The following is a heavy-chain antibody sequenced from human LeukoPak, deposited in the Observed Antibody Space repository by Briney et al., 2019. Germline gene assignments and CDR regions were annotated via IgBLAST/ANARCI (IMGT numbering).Heavy chain of an antibody. J-gene: IGHJ4*02. CDR3: AREDGAAIDY. CDR2: VDHTGST. V-gene: IGHV4-59*01. D-gene: IGHD6-13*01. Sequence: SETLSLTCSVSDDSITMYYWTWIRQPPGKGLEWIGYVDHTGSTNFNPSLNGRVSISRDTTNNLFSLRLRSVTAADTAVYFCAREDGAAIDYWGQGTLVTVSS. CDR1: DDSITMYY.